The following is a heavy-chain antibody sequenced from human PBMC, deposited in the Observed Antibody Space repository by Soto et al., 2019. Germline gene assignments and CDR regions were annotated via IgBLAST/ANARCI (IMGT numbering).Heavy chain of an antibody. Sequence: PGGSLRLSCAASGFTFSSYGMHWVRQAPGKGLEWVAVISYDGSNKYYADSVKGRFTISRVNSKNTLYLQMNSLRAEDTAVYYCAKDLKDIVVTIFGYGPRLYGMDVWGQGTTVTVS. CDR1: GFTFSSYG. CDR2: ISYDGSNK. V-gene: IGHV3-30*18. CDR3: AKDLKDIVVTIFGYGPRLYGMDV. D-gene: IGHD5-12*01. J-gene: IGHJ6*02.